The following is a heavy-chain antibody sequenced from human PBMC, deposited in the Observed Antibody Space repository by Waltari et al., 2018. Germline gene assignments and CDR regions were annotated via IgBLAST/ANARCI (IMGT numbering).Heavy chain of an antibody. CDR2: IRYDGNNK. Sequence: QMQLVEFGGGVVQPGGSLRLSCAASGFSFNNFGMHWVRQAPGKGLGWVAFIRYDGNNKYYADSLEGRFTVSRENSKNILYLQLNSLRPDDTALYFCAKDGDYSVPGYDAFDVWGQGTVVTVSA. CDR1: GFSFNNFG. V-gene: IGHV3-30*02. CDR3: AKDGDYSVPGYDAFDV. D-gene: IGHD4-17*01. J-gene: IGHJ3*01.